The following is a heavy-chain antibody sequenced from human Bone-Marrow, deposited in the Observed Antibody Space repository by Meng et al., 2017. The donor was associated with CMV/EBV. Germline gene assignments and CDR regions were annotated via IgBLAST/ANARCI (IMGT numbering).Heavy chain of an antibody. CDR3: AKDQVAAAAYYFDY. CDR2: ISYDGSNK. D-gene: IGHD6-13*01. Sequence: GESLKISCAASGFTFSSYAMHWVRQAPGKGLEWVAVISYDGSNKYYADSVKGRFTISRDNSKNTLYLQMNSLRAEDTAVYYCAKDQVAAAAYYFDYWGQGTLVTVSS. V-gene: IGHV3-30*04. J-gene: IGHJ4*02. CDR1: GFTFSSYA.